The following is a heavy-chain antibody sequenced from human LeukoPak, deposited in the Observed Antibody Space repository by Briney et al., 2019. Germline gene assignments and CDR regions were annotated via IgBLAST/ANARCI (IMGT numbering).Heavy chain of an antibody. J-gene: IGHJ5*02. D-gene: IGHD5-12*01. CDR1: GLTFTGVNY. CDR2: INTNSGVT. CDR3: TRDRLSKWFDP. V-gene: IGHV1-2*02. Sequence: ASVKVSCEASGLTFTGVNYIHWVRQAPGQGPEWMGWINTNSGVTDYARKFRGRVTMTRDTSISTAYMELYRLTSDDMAMYYCTRDRLSKWFDPWGQGTLVTVSS.